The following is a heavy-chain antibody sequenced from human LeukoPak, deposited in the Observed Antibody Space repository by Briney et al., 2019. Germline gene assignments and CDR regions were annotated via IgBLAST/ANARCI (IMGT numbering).Heavy chain of an antibody. CDR1: GFTFSSYS. Sequence: GGSLRLSCAASGFTFSSYSMNWVRQAPGKGLEWGSYISSSSSTIYYADSVKGRFTISRYNAKNSLYLQMTSLRAEDTAVYYCASSPTVTTGYYYYYMDVWGKGTTVTVSS. CDR3: ASSPTVTTGYYYYYMDV. CDR2: ISSSSSTI. J-gene: IGHJ6*03. D-gene: IGHD4-17*01. V-gene: IGHV3-48*01.